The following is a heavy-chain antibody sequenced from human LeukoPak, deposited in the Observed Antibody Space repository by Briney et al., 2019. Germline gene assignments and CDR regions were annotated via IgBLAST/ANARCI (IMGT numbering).Heavy chain of an antibody. Sequence: GESLKISCKGSGSSYIDYWIGWVRQMPGKGLEWMGIIYGGDSETRYSPSLQGQVTISADKSINTAYLQWSSLKASDTAMYYCARTTTCSSGWYGAYWGQGTLVTVSS. CDR3: ARTTTCSSGWYGAY. J-gene: IGHJ4*02. CDR1: GSSYIDYW. D-gene: IGHD6-19*01. V-gene: IGHV5-51*01. CDR2: IYGGDSET.